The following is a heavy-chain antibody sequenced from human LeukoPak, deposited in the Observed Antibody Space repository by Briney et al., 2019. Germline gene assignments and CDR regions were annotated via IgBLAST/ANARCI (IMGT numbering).Heavy chain of an antibody. CDR2: IYYSGST. Sequence: SQTLSLTCTVSGGSISSGGYYWSWIRQHPGKGLEWIGYIYYSGSTYYNPSLKSRVTISVDTSKNQFSLKLSSVTAADTAVYYCARGAYDSSRYYDYWGQGTLVTVSS. D-gene: IGHD3-22*01. J-gene: IGHJ4*02. V-gene: IGHV4-31*03. CDR3: ARGAYDSSRYYDY. CDR1: GGSISSGGYY.